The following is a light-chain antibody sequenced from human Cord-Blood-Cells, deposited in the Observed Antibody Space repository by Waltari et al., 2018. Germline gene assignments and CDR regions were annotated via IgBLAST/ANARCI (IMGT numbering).Light chain of an antibody. V-gene: IGLV2-14*01. J-gene: IGLJ2*01. CDR3: SSYTSSSTYVV. Sequence: QSALTQPASVSGSPGQSITISCPGTSSNVGGYNYVSWYQQHPGKAPKLMIYAVSNRPSGVSNRFSGSKSGNTASLTISGLQAEDEADYYCSSYTSSSTYVVFGGGTKLTVL. CDR1: SSNVGGYNY. CDR2: AVS.